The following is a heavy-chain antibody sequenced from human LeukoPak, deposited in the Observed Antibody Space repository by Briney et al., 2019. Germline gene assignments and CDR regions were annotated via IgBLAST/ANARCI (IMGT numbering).Heavy chain of an antibody. J-gene: IGHJ4*02. Sequence: GGSLRLSCAASGFTFDDYGMSWVRQAPGKGLEGVSGINWNGGSTGYADSVKGRFTISRDNAKNSLYLQMNSLRAEDTALYYCARERPIVVVPAANPKEHDYWGQGTLVTVSS. V-gene: IGHV3-20*04. CDR1: GFTFDDYG. D-gene: IGHD2-2*01. CDR2: INWNGGST. CDR3: ARERPIVVVPAANPKEHDY.